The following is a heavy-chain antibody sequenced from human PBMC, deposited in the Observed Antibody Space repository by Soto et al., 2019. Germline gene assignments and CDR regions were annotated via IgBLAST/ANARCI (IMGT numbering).Heavy chain of an antibody. Sequence: PGGSLRLSCAASGFTFSSYGMHWVRQAPGKGLEWVAVISYDGSNKYYAYSVKGRFTISRDNSKNTLYLQMNSLRAEDTAVYYCAKDYWSGYRNYYYYYMDVWGKGTTVTVSS. J-gene: IGHJ6*03. CDR2: ISYDGSNK. V-gene: IGHV3-30*18. CDR1: GFTFSSYG. D-gene: IGHD3-3*01. CDR3: AKDYWSGYRNYYYYYMDV.